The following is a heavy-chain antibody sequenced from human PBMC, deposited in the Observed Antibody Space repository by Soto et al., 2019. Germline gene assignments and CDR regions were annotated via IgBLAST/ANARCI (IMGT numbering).Heavy chain of an antibody. CDR2: IYYSGST. CDR3: ARDFRSGYYPGNYYYMDV. J-gene: IGHJ6*03. Sequence: SETLSLTCTVSGGSISSYYWSWIRQPPGKGLEWIGYIYYSGSTNYNPSLKSRATISVDTSKNQFSLKLSSVTAADTAVYYCARDFRSGYYPGNYYYMDVWGKGTTVTVSS. V-gene: IGHV4-59*01. D-gene: IGHD3-3*01. CDR1: GGSISSYY.